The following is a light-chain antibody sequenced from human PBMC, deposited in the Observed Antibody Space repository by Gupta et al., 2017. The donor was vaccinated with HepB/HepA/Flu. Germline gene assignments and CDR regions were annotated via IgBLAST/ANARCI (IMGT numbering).Light chain of an antibody. CDR2: DVS. Sequence: QSALTQPPSVSGSPGQSVTISCIGTSSEVGAHNRVSWYQQSPGAAPRVLIYDVSSRPSGVPDRFSGSKSGNTASLTISGLQADDEADYYCSSYTTSTTLVFGGGTKLTVL. V-gene: IGLV2-18*02. CDR1: SSEVGAHNR. CDR3: SSYTTSTTLV. J-gene: IGLJ2*01.